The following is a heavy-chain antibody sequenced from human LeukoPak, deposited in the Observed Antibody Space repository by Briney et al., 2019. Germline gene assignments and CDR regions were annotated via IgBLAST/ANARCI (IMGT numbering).Heavy chain of an antibody. J-gene: IGHJ6*02. D-gene: IGHD3-10*01. CDR2: ITGSGDSK. CDR3: AKARSSVRGVIGYGMDV. Sequence: GDSLRLSCAASGFTFSHHAMNWVRQAPGRGLEWVSGITGSGDSKYYVDSVKGRFTISRDNSNNTLHLQMTSLRAEDTAAYYCAKARSSVRGVIGYGMDVWGQGTTVTVSS. V-gene: IGHV3-23*01. CDR1: GFTFSHHA.